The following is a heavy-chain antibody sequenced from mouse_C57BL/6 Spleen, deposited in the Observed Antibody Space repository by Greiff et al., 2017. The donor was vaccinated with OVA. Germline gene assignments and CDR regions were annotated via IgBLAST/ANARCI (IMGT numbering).Heavy chain of an antibody. Sequence: VKLVESGPGLVQPSQSLSITCTVSGFSLTSYGVHWVRQSPGKGLEWLGVIWSGGSTDYNAAFISRLSISKDNSKSQVFFKMNSLQADDTAIYYCARTLVTTVVAMDYAMDYWGQGTSVTVSS. CDR2: IWSGGST. CDR3: ARTLVTTVVAMDYAMDY. D-gene: IGHD1-1*01. CDR1: GFSLTSYG. V-gene: IGHV2-2*01. J-gene: IGHJ4*01.